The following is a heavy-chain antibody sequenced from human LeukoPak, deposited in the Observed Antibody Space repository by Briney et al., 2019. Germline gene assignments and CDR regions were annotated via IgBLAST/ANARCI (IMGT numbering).Heavy chain of an antibody. CDR1: GFTFSSYE. V-gene: IGHV3-48*03. J-gene: IGHJ4*02. CDR2: ISSSGSTI. CDR3: ARDSASCYDSSGCLDFDY. D-gene: IGHD3-22*01. Sequence: GGSLRLSCAASGFTFSSYEMNWVRQAPGKGLEWVSYISSSGSTIYYADSVKGRFTISRDNAKNSLYLQMNSLGAEDTAVYYCARDSASCYDSSGCLDFDYWGQGTLVTVSS.